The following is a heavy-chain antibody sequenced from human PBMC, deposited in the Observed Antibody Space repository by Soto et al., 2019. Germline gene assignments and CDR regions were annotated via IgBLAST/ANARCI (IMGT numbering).Heavy chain of an antibody. CDR3: VRDFGRYLRTGYMDV. CDR1: GFSFSTYS. CDR2: INEDSTYI. D-gene: IGHD3-9*01. Sequence: EVQLVESGGGLVKPGGSLRLSCAASGFSFSTYSMNWVRQAPGKGLEWVSSINEDSTYIYYAGSVRGRFTISRDNAEDSLYLQMNSLRAEDTAVYYCVRDFGRYLRTGYMDVWGDGATVTVSS. V-gene: IGHV3-21*02. J-gene: IGHJ6*03.